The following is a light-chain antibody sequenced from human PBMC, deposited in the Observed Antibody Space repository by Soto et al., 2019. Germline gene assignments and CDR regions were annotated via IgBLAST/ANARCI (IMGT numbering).Light chain of an antibody. CDR1: QSITNNY. V-gene: IGKV3-20*01. Sequence: ETVLTQSPGTLSLSPGERATLSCRASQSITNNYLAWYQQKPGQAPRLLIYGASSRVTGIPDRFSGSGSGTEFTLTMSRLEPEDFAVYYCQQYRTSPITFGQGTRLEIK. J-gene: IGKJ5*01. CDR2: GAS. CDR3: QQYRTSPIT.